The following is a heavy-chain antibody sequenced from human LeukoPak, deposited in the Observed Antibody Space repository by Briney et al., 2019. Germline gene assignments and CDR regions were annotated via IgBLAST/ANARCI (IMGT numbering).Heavy chain of an antibody. D-gene: IGHD5-18*01. Sequence: GGSLRLSCAASGFTFSSYGMHWVRQAPGKGLEWVAVISYDGNNKYYADSVKGRFTISRDNFKNTLYLQMNSLRAEDTAVYYCAKGSGYSYALDYFDYGGRGTLVTASS. J-gene: IGHJ4*02. CDR1: GFTFSSYG. CDR2: ISYDGNNK. V-gene: IGHV3-30*18. CDR3: AKGSGYSYALDYFDY.